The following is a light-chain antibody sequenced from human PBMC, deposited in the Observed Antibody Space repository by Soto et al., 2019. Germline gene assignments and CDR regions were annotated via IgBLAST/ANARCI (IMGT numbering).Light chain of an antibody. CDR2: GNS. Sequence: QSVLTQPPSVSGAPGQGVTTSCPGRTPKTGAGNDEHWYQQLPGPPPKLLIYGNSNRPSGVPDRFSGSKSGTSASLAITGLQAEDEADYYCQSYDSSLSGRVVFGGGTKLTVL. J-gene: IGLJ2*01. CDR1: TPKTGAGND. CDR3: QSYDSSLSGRVV. V-gene: IGLV1-40*01.